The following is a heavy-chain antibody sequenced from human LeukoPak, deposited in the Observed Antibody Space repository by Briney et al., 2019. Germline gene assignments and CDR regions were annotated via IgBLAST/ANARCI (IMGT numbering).Heavy chain of an antibody. CDR3: APTYSYTGGGYDY. D-gene: IGHD5-18*01. CDR2: INYWGHT. Sequence: AETLSLTCTVSGGSISGSNYHWGWIRQPPGKGLEWIGSINYWGHTYYNPSLESRVTISVDTSKNQFSLKVSSVTAADTALYYCAPTYSYTGGGYDYWGQGTLVTVSS. J-gene: IGHJ4*02. V-gene: IGHV4-39*01. CDR1: GGSISGSNYH.